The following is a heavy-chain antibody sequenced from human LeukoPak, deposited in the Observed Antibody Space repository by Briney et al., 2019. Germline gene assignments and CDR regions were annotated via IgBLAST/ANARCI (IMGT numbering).Heavy chain of an antibody. V-gene: IGHV3-30-3*01. J-gene: IGHJ3*01. Sequence: GGSLRLSCAASGFTFSTYAMHWVRQAPGKGLEWAAIISYDGSNRNHADSVKGRFTISRDNAKNSLYLQMNSLRAEDTAMYYCARVSFYDAIDVWGQGTMVAVSS. CDR1: GFTFSTYA. CDR3: ARVSFYDAIDV. CDR2: ISYDGSNR. D-gene: IGHD5/OR15-5a*01.